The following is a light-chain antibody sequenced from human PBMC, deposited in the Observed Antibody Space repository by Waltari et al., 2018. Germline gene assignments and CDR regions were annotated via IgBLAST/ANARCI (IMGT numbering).Light chain of an antibody. CDR3: QSYDTSLLYV. CDR1: SSTIGAGYG. V-gene: IGLV1-40*01. CDR2: GDT. J-gene: IGLJ1*01. Sequence: QSVLTQPPSVSGAPGQRVTISCTGSSSTIGAGYGVHWYQQLPGTAPKLLLNGDTSRPLGVSGRFSASKSGTAASLAITGLQAEDEADYYCQSYDTSLLYVFGTGTKVTVL.